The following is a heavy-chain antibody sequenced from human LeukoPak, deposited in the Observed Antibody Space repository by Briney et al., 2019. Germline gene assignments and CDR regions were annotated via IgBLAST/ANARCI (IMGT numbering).Heavy chain of an antibody. V-gene: IGHV3-7*03. CDR1: GFTFNYYW. Sequence: GGSLRLSCAASGFTFNYYWMNWVRQAPGKGLEWVANIKQGGSEIYYVDSVKGRFTISRDNAKNSLYLQMNSLRAEDTAVYYCARLEMYNYDSSGYYLGGYFDYWGQGTLVTVSS. CDR2: IKQGGSEI. J-gene: IGHJ4*02. CDR3: ARLEMYNYDSSGYYLGGYFDY. D-gene: IGHD3-22*01.